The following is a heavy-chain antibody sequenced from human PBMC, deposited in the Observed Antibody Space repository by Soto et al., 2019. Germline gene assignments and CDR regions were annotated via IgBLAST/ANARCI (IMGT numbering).Heavy chain of an antibody. CDR2: IYYSGGT. CDR1: GGSISNYY. D-gene: IGHD3-10*01. V-gene: IGHV4-59*08. Sequence: QVQLQESGPGLVKPSETLSLTCTVSGGSISNYYWSWIRQPPGKGLEWIGYIYYSGGTNYNPSLKSRVTISVDTSKNQFPLKLSSVTAADTAVYYCARHYDSGSRSHRYWYFDLWGRGTLVTVSS. J-gene: IGHJ2*01. CDR3: ARHYDSGSRSHRYWYFDL.